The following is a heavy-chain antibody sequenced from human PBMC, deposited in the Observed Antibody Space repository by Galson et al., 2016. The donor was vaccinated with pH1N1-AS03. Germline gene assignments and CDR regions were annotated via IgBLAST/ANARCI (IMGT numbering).Heavy chain of an antibody. V-gene: IGHV4-4*09. D-gene: IGHD1-1*01. J-gene: IGHJ2*01. CDR2: IQTTGNN. CDR1: GDSTFDYY. Sequence: SETLSLTCTVSGDSTFDYYWNWIRQPPGKGLEWIGYIQTTGNNKYNPSLKSRVTMSIDTSKNQFSLHLMSVTAADTALYYCARDPPLEIGWYFDLWCRGTLVTVSS. CDR3: ARDPPLEIGWYFDL.